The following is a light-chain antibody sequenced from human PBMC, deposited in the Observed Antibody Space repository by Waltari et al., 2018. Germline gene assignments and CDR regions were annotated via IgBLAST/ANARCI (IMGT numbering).Light chain of an antibody. CDR3: STWDDSLNGVV. CDR2: DTY. Sequence: QSVLAQPPSASGPPGQRVTIPCSGLKSIIQAHTANWYQQVPGTAPKLLIYDTYQRPSGVPDRFSGSKSGSSASLAISGLQSEDEADYFCSTWDDSLNGVVFGGGTRLTVL. J-gene: IGLJ2*01. CDR1: KSIIQAHT. V-gene: IGLV1-44*01.